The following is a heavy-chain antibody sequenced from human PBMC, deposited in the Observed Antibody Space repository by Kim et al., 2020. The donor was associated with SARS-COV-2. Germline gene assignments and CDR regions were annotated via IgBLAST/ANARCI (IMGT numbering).Heavy chain of an antibody. CDR3: ARYQTGTTSLDAFDI. Sequence: ESVKGRFTISGDNAKNSLYLQMNSRRAEDTAVYYCARYQTGTTSLDAFDIWGQGTRVTVSS. J-gene: IGHJ3*02. V-gene: IGHV3-21*01. D-gene: IGHD1-7*01.